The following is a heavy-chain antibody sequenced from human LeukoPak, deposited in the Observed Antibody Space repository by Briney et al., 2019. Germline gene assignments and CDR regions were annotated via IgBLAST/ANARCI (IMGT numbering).Heavy chain of an antibody. V-gene: IGHV3-53*05. CDR2: IYSDGST. Sequence: GGSLRLSCAASGFTVSGNYMSWVRQAPGKGLEWVSVIYSDGSTYYPGSVRGRFTISRDNSKNTIYLQMDSLRAEDTAIYYCARDYWWNYDYWGQGTLVTVSS. CDR3: ARDYWWNYDY. D-gene: IGHD1-7*01. CDR1: GFTVSGNY. J-gene: IGHJ4*02.